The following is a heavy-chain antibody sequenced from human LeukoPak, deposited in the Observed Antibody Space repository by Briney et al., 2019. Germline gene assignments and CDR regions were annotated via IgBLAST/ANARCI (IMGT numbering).Heavy chain of an antibody. Sequence: ASVKVSCKASGYTFTGYYMHWVRQAPGQGLEWMGWINPNSGGTNYAQKFQGRVTMSRDTSVSTAYMELSSLRADDTAVYYCARDGAFDFWGQGTMVTVSS. V-gene: IGHV1-2*02. CDR3: ARDGAFDF. CDR1: GYTFTGYY. CDR2: INPNSGGT. J-gene: IGHJ3*01.